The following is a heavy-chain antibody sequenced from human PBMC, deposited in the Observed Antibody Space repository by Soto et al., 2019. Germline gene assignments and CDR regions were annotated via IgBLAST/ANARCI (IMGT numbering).Heavy chain of an antibody. CDR3: ARSGSGSGWL. J-gene: IGHJ4*02. V-gene: IGHV4-61*01. D-gene: IGHD6-19*01. CDR2: IYYSGSN. CDR1: GGSVSSGRFY. Sequence: QVQLQESGPGLVKPSETLSLTCTVSGGSVSSGRFYWSWIRQPPGKGLEWIGYIYYSGSNKYNPSLRSRVTISVDTSNNQSSLKLTSVTAVDTAVYYCARSGSGSGWLGGQGTLVTVSS.